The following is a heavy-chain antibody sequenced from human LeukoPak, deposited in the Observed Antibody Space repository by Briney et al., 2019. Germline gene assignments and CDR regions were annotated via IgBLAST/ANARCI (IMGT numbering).Heavy chain of an antibody. D-gene: IGHD2/OR15-2a*01. J-gene: IGHJ3*02. Sequence: GGSLRLSCAASGFTFSSYGMSWVRQAPGKGLEWVSAISGSGGSTYYADSVKGRFTISRDNSKSTLYLQMNSLRAEDTAVYYCAKDLERVYNRDDAFDIWGQGTMVTVSS. CDR1: GFTFSSYG. CDR2: ISGSGGST. V-gene: IGHV3-23*01. CDR3: AKDLERVYNRDDAFDI.